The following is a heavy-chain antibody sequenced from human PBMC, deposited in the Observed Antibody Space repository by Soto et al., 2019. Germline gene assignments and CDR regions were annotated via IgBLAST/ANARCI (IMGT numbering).Heavy chain of an antibody. D-gene: IGHD2-8*02. CDR1: GFTFNTYG. CDR2: IWYDGSNK. CDR3: ARGDCTGAYGYSWPSNYGVDV. J-gene: IGHJ6*02. Sequence: QVQLVESGGGVVQPGGSLRLSCTTSGFTFNTYGMYWVRQAPGKGLEWVAIIWYDGSNKYYGDSVKGRFTISRDNSKNTLYLQMNSQRAEDTALYYCARGDCTGAYGYSWPSNYGVDVWGQGNTVTVCS. V-gene: IGHV3-33*08.